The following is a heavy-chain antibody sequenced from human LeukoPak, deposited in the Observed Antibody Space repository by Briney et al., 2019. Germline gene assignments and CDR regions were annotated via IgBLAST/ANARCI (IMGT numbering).Heavy chain of an antibody. J-gene: IGHJ3*02. Sequence: PGGSLRLSCAASGFTFSYYNMNWVRQAPRMGLEWVSSITSSSSYIYCADSVKGRFTISRDNAQNSLFLQMNSLRAEDTAVYYCARDLTEHYYDSSVYPGDAFDIWGQGTMVTVSS. D-gene: IGHD3-22*01. CDR1: GFTFSYYN. V-gene: IGHV3-21*01. CDR3: ARDLTEHYYDSSVYPGDAFDI. CDR2: ITSSSSYI.